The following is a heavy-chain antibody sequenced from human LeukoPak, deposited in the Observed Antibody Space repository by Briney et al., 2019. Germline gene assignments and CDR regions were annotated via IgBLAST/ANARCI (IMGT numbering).Heavy chain of an antibody. Sequence: SETLSLTCTVSGGSISSGGYYWSWIRQHPGKGLEWIGYIYYSGSTYYNPSLKSRVTISVDTSKNQFSLKLSSVTAADTAVYYCARGNEGTTVTTYFDYWGQGTLVTVSS. J-gene: IGHJ4*02. CDR3: ARGNEGTTVTTYFDY. CDR2: IYYSGST. CDR1: GGSISSGGYY. D-gene: IGHD4-17*01. V-gene: IGHV4-31*03.